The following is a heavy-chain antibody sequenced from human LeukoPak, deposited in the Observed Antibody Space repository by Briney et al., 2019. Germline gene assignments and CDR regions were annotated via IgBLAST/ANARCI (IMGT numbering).Heavy chain of an antibody. Sequence: SETLSLTCTVSGGSVSSGSYYWSWIRQPPGKGLEWIGYIYYSGSTSYNPSLKSRATISVDTSKNQFSLKLSSVTAADTAVYYCARMYSSGWYDYWGQGTLVTVSS. V-gene: IGHV4-61*01. CDR2: IYYSGST. CDR3: ARMYSSGWYDY. D-gene: IGHD6-19*01. J-gene: IGHJ4*02. CDR1: GGSVSSGSYY.